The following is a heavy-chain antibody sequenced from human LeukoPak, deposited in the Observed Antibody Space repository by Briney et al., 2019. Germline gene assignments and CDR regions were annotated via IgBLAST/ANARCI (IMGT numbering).Heavy chain of an antibody. D-gene: IGHD6-19*01. CDR3: ARDRYSSGWLAGGGAFDI. Sequence: ASVKVSCKASGYTFTSYYMHWVRQAPGQGLEWMGIINLSGGSTSYAQKFQGRVTTTRDTSTSTVYMELSSLRSEDTAVYYCARDRYSSGWLAGGGAFDIWGQGTMVTVSS. V-gene: IGHV1-46*01. CDR2: INLSGGST. CDR1: GYTFTSYY. J-gene: IGHJ3*02.